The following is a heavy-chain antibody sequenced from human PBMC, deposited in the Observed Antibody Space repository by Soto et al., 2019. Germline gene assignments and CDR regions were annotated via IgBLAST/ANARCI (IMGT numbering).Heavy chain of an antibody. CDR3: AGGPPNWGFDS. CDR2: MSPKTANT. Sequence: ASVKVSCKASGYTFTSYDINWVRQTAGQGLEWMGWMSPKTANTGYAQKFQDRVTMTRSTSISTAYMELSSLTSEDTAVYYCAGGPPNWGFDSWGQGTPVTVSS. CDR1: GYTFTSYD. D-gene: IGHD7-27*01. J-gene: IGHJ5*01. V-gene: IGHV1-8*01.